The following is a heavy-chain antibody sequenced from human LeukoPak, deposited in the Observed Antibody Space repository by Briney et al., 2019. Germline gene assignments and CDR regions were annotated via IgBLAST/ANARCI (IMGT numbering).Heavy chain of an antibody. Sequence: GGSLRLSCVASGFTFSSYWMHCVRQDPGKGLVWVSRIKADERSTSYADSVKGRFTISRDNAKNTLYLQMNSLRAEDTAVYYCARGGPLGDFDYWGQGTLVTVSS. D-gene: IGHD4-17*01. CDR1: GFTFSSYW. CDR3: ARGGPLGDFDY. CDR2: IKADERST. V-gene: IGHV3-74*01. J-gene: IGHJ4*02.